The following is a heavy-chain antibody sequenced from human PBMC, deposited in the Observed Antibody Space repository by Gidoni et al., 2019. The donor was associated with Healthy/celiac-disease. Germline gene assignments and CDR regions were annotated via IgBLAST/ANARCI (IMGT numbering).Heavy chain of an antibody. V-gene: IGHV3-23*01. CDR1: GFTFSSYA. CDR2: ISGSGGST. Sequence: EVQLLESGGGLVQPGGSLRLSCAASGFTFSSYAMSWVRQAPGKGLGWVSAISGSGGSTYYADSVKGRFTISRDNSKNTLYLQMNSLRAEDTAVYYCAKDWRYCSGGSCYSAWYFDLWGRGTLVTVSS. CDR3: AKDWRYCSGGSCYSAWYFDL. J-gene: IGHJ2*01. D-gene: IGHD2-15*01.